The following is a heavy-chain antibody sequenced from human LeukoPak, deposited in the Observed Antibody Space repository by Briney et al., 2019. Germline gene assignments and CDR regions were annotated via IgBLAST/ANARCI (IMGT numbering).Heavy chain of an antibody. CDR2: ISAYNGNT. J-gene: IGHJ4*02. D-gene: IGHD1-26*01. CDR3: ARAGYSRFVDDLDY. V-gene: IGHV1-18*01. CDR1: GYIFTNYG. Sequence: GGSVKVSCKASGYIFTNYGINWVRQAPGQGLEWMGWISAYNGNTKYTQKLQDRVTMTTDSSMSTAYMELKTLRSDDTAVYFCARAGYSRFVDDLDYWGQGTLVIVSS.